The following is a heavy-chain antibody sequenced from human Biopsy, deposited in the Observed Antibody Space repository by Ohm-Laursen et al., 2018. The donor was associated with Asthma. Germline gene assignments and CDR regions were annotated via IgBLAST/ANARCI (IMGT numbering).Heavy chain of an antibody. Sequence: GSLRLSCSASGFTFSSYPMNWVRQAPGKGLEWLSYINNSSSIIYYADSVKVRFTISRDNSENTMYLQMNSLRAEDTAVYYCARGFICRGDHCPGPSAFDMWGQGTMVTVSS. CDR2: INNSSSII. CDR3: ARGFICRGDHCPGPSAFDM. D-gene: IGHD2-15*01. J-gene: IGHJ3*02. CDR1: GFTFSSYP. V-gene: IGHV3-48*01.